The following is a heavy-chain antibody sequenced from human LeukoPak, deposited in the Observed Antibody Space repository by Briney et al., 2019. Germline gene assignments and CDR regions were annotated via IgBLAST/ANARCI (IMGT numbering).Heavy chain of an antibody. CDR2: IIPIFGTA. V-gene: IGHV1-69*05. J-gene: IGHJ5*02. D-gene: IGHD3-3*01. Sequence: SVKVSCKASGGTFSSYAISWVRQAPGQGLEWMGGIIPIFGTANYVQKFQGRVTITTDESTSTAYMELSSLRSEDTAVYYCAREFGKNYDFWSGYYNWFDAWGQGTLVTVSS. CDR3: AREFGKNYDFWSGYYNWFDA. CDR1: GGTFSSYA.